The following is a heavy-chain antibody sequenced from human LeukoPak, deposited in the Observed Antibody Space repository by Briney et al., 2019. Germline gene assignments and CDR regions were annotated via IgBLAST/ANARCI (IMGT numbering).Heavy chain of an antibody. Sequence: ASVKVSCKASGYTFTRNGISWVRQAPGQGLEWMGWISAYNGNTNYAQKFQGRVTMTTDTSTSTAYMELRSLRSDDTAVYYCARGAYCTGGRCPGPFDIWGQGTTVTVSS. CDR3: ARGAYCTGGRCPGPFDI. CDR2: ISAYNGNT. D-gene: IGHD2-15*01. J-gene: IGHJ3*02. V-gene: IGHV1-18*01. CDR1: GYTFTRNG.